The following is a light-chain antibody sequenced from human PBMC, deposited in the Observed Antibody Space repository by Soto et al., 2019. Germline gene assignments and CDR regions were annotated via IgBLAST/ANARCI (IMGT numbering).Light chain of an antibody. CDR3: QVWGTNSDHYV. V-gene: IGLV3-21*02. CDR1: NIDSKS. J-gene: IGLJ1*01. Sequence: SYELTQPPSVSVAPGQTTRIPCAGANIDSKSVHCDQQMPGQAPVLVVRDDSERHSGLSERSSGSTSGNTATLTISRVEAGDEADYYCQVWGTNSDHYVFGTGTKVTVL. CDR2: DDS.